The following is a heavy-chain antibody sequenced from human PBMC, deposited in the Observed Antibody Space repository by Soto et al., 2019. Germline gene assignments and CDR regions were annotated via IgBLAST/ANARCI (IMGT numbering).Heavy chain of an antibody. CDR3: ARDQETDYAPDGMDV. D-gene: IGHD4-17*01. J-gene: IGHJ6*02. V-gene: IGHV3-48*02. CDR2: ISSSSSTI. Sequence: EVQLVESGGGLVQPGGSLRLSCAASGFTFSSYSMNWVRQAPGKGLEWVSYISSSSSTIFYADSVKGRFTISRDNAKNSLYLQMNSLRDEDTAVYYCARDQETDYAPDGMDVWGQGTTVTVSS. CDR1: GFTFSSYS.